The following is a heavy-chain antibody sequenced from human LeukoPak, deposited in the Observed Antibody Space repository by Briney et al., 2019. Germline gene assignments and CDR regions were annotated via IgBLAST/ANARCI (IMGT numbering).Heavy chain of an antibody. J-gene: IGHJ5*02. CDR1: GYTFTDYY. CDR2: INPYSGDT. CDR3: ARAQLAAAGTVEWFDP. D-gene: IGHD6-13*01. Sequence: ASVKVSCKASGYTFTDYYMHWVRQAPGPGLEWMGWINPYSGDTNYAQKFQGRVTMTRDTSISTAYMELSRLRSDDTAVYYCARAQLAAAGTVEWFDPWGQGTLVTVSS. V-gene: IGHV1-2*02.